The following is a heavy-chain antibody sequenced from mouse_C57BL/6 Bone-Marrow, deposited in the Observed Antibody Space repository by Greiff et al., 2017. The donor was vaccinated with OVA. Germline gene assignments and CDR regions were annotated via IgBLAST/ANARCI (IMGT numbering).Heavy chain of an antibody. CDR2: FYPGSGSI. D-gene: IGHD1-1*01. CDR3: ARHEDLRYYGSHWYFDV. CDR1: GYTFTEYT. V-gene: IGHV1-62-2*01. J-gene: IGHJ1*03. Sequence: QVQLQQSGAELVKPGASVKLSCKASGYTFTEYTIHWVKQRSGQGLEWIGWFYPGSGSIKYNEKFKDKATLTADKSSSTVYMELSRLTSEDSAVYFCARHEDLRYYGSHWYFDVWGTGTTVTVSS.